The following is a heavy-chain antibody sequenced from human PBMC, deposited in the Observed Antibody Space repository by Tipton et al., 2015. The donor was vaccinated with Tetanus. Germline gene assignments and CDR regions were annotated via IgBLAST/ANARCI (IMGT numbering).Heavy chain of an antibody. Sequence: TLPLTCTVSGDSISSGGPYWSWIRQFPGKGLEWMGYIHHTGSTYYNPSLKTRITLSVDTSKNQFSLKLTSVTTGDTAVYFCVKFEYRTSFASWGQGALVTVSS. CDR2: IHHTGST. D-gene: IGHD6-6*01. CDR3: VKFEYRTSFAS. J-gene: IGHJ4*02. CDR1: GDSISSGGPY. V-gene: IGHV4-31*03.